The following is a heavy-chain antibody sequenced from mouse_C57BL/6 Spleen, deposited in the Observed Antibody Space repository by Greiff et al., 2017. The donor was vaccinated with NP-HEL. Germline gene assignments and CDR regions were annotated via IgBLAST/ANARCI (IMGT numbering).Heavy chain of an antibody. V-gene: IGHV1-61*01. D-gene: IGHD3-2*02. Sequence: VQLQQPGAELVRPGSSVKLSCKASGYTFTSYWMDWVKQRPGQGLEWIGNIYPSDSETHYNQKFKDKATLTVDKSSSTAYMQLSSLTSEDSAVYYCARGSSVHYFDYWGQGTTLTVSS. CDR2: IYPSDSET. J-gene: IGHJ2*01. CDR1: GYTFTSYW. CDR3: ARGSSVHYFDY.